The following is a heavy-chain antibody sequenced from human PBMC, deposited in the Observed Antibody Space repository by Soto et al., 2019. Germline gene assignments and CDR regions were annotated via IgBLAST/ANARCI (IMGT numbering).Heavy chain of an antibody. Sequence: TLSLTCTASGGSFSSGSSYWSWIRQHPGKGLEWIGFIYYSGGTYYNPSLKSRVTISVDSSKNQFSLNLSSVTTADTALYYCARGTWNYYFDYWGQGSLVTVSS. D-gene: IGHD1-7*01. CDR1: GGSFSSGSSY. CDR2: IYYSGGT. CDR3: ARGTWNYYFDY. J-gene: IGHJ4*02. V-gene: IGHV4-31*03.